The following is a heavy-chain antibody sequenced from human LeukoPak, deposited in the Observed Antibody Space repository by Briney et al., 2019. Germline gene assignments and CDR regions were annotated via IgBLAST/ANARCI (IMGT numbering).Heavy chain of an antibody. CDR1: GYTFTSYG. V-gene: IGHV1-18*04. CDR2: ISAYNGNT. D-gene: IGHD3-22*01. J-gene: IGHJ4*02. Sequence: ASVKVSCKASGYTFTSYGISWVRQAPGQGLEWMGWISAYNGNTNYAQKLQGRVTMTTDTSTSTAYMELRSLRSDDTAVYYCARGYYYDSSGHSFDYWGQGILVTVSS. CDR3: ARGYYYDSSGHSFDY.